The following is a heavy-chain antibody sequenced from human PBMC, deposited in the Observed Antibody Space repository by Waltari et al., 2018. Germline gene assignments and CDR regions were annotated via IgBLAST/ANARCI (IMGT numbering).Heavy chain of an antibody. Sequence: EVQLVESGGGLVQTGGSLRLSCEAYGFIFSANWMAWVRRAPGTGLEWVAGVKQDGGEQYYVDSVKGRFTISRDNAKNSLYLQMNGLRAEDTAVYYCARSAFWTFDYWGQGTLVTVSS. J-gene: IGHJ4*02. D-gene: IGHD3-3*01. CDR2: VKQDGGEQ. CDR3: ARSAFWTFDY. V-gene: IGHV3-7*01. CDR1: GFIFSANW.